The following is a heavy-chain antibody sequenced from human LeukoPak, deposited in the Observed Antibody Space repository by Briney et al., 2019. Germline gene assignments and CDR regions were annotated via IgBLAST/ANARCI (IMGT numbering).Heavy chain of an antibody. CDR3: AREEMATITVDY. CDR2: IIPILGIA. CDR1: GGTFSSYA. Sequence: SVKVSCKASGGTFSSYAISWVRQAPGQGLEWMGRIIPILGIANYAQKFQGRVTITADKSTSTAYMELSSLRSEDTAVYYCAREEMATITVDYWGQGTLVTVSS. J-gene: IGHJ4*02. V-gene: IGHV1-69*04. D-gene: IGHD5-24*01.